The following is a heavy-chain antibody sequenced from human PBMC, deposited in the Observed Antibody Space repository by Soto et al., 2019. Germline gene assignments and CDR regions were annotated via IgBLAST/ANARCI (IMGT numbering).Heavy chain of an antibody. J-gene: IGHJ6*02. CDR2: IIPIFGTA. Sequence: QVQLVQSGAEVKKPGSSVKVSCKASGGTFSSYAISWVRQAPGQGLEWMGGIIPIFGTANYAQKFQGRVTITADESTSTAYMELSSLRSEDTAVYYCAREGLAAAGTYYYYGMDVWGQGTTVTVSS. V-gene: IGHV1-69*12. D-gene: IGHD6-13*01. CDR3: AREGLAAAGTYYYYGMDV. CDR1: GGTFSSYA.